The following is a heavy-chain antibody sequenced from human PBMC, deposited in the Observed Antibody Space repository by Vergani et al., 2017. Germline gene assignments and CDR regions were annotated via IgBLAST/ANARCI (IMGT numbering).Heavy chain of an antibody. CDR2: IGKDGINT. CDR3: AKYLRDSTDGLPDS. D-gene: IGHD2-21*02. J-gene: IGHJ4*02. V-gene: IGHV3-30*02. CDR1: GFTFSNFG. Sequence: VQLVESGAGIVKPGGSLRLSCAASGFTFSNFGMHWIRQAPGKGLEWLAYIGKDGINTRYRDAVKGRFTVSRDNSKDILYLQMDSLRSEDTALYYCAKYLRDSTDGLPDSWGPGTLVIVSS.